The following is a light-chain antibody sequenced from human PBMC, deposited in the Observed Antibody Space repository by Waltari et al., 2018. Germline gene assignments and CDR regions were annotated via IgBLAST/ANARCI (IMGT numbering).Light chain of an antibody. Sequence: QSALPQPASVSGSPGQSITISCPGTSSYLGKYNYVSWYQHLPGKVPKVMISEVTKRPSGVSNRFSGSKSGNTASLTISGLQADDEAEYYCCSDAGSGTYVFGTGTKLTVV. CDR3: CSDAGSGTYV. CDR2: EVT. CDR1: SSYLGKYNY. V-gene: IGLV2-23*02. J-gene: IGLJ1*01.